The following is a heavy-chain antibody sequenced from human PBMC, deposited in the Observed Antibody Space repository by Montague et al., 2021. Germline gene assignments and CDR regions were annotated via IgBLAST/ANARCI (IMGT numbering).Heavy chain of an antibody. Sequence: SETLSLTCAVYGVTFRGYYWTWIRQPPGTGLEWIGEIHHSGSTDYNPSLEIRVTISVDTSKNQSSLKLTSATAADTAVYFCARGHQLQDFDWPQGLGYWPGETLVPVPS. CDR3: ARGHQLQDFDWPQGLGY. CDR2: IHHSGST. J-gene: IGHJ4*02. CDR1: GVTFRGYY. D-gene: IGHD3-9*01. V-gene: IGHV4-34*01.